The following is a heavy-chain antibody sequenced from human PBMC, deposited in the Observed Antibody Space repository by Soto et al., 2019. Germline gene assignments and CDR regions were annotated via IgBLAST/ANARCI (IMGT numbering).Heavy chain of an antibody. CDR3: ARQGGYCSSTSCPIDY. CDR1: GGSISSYY. Sequence: PSETLSLTCTVSGGSISSYYWSWIRQPPGKGLEWIGYIYYSGSTNYNPSLKSRITISVDTSKNQFSLKLSSVTAADTAVYYCARQGGYCSSTSCPIDYWGQGTLVTVSS. J-gene: IGHJ4*02. D-gene: IGHD2-2*01. CDR2: IYYSGST. V-gene: IGHV4-59*08.